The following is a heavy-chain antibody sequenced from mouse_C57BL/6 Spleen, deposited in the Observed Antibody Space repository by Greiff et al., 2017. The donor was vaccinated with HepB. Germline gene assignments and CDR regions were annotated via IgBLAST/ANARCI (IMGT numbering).Heavy chain of an antibody. Sequence: EVQGVESGEGLVKPGGSLKLSCAASGFTFSSYAMSWVRQTPEKRLEWVAYISSGGDYIYYADTVKGRFTISRDNARNTLYLQMSSLKSEDTAMYYWTRDGGGTTVSYYFDYWGQGTTLTVSS. D-gene: IGHD1-1*01. J-gene: IGHJ2*01. CDR1: GFTFSSYA. CDR2: ISSGGDYI. CDR3: TRDGGGTTVSYYFDY. V-gene: IGHV5-9-1*02.